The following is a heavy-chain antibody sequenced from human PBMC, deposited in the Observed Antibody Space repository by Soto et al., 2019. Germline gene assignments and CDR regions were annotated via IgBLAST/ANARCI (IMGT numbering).Heavy chain of an antibody. V-gene: IGHV3-30*03. J-gene: IGHJ4*02. CDR3: ARDSREARDGEYSLGYFDY. CDR1: GFSFSAYG. Sequence: QVQLVESGGGVVQPGRSLRLSCAASGFSFSAYGMHWVRQAPGKGLEWVAFVSNSGSSKYYPDSVKGRFTISRANSRNTVYLQMNSLGPEDTAVYYCARDSREARDGEYSLGYFDYWGQGTLATVSS. D-gene: IGHD3-10*01. CDR2: VSNSGSSK.